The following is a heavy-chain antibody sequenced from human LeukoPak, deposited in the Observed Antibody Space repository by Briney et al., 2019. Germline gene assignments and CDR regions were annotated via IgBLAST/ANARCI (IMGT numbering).Heavy chain of an antibody. V-gene: IGHV4-59*01. J-gene: IGHJ4*02. CDR2: IHYSGGT. D-gene: IGHD2-15*01. CDR1: GGSISSYH. CDR3: ARSWAMSEYCLGGNCYSPGY. Sequence: SETLSLTCTVSGGSISSYHWSWIRQPPGKGLEWIGYIHYSGGTNYNPSLKSRVTISVVTSKNQFSLKLTSVTTEDTAVYYCARSWAMSEYCLGGNCYSPGYWGQGTLVTVSS.